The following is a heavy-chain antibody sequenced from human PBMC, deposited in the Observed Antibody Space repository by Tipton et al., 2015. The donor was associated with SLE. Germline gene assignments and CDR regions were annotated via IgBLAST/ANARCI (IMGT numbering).Heavy chain of an antibody. V-gene: IGHV4-39*07. CDR1: GGSISTDDYS. Sequence: TLSLTCTVSGGSISTDDYSWGWIRQPPGKGLEWIGGLYYGGSTFYNPSLKSRVTISGDTSKKQFSLNLSSVTAADTAVYYCARVPRTFYYDYSGHFDYWGPGTLVTVSS. D-gene: IGHD3-22*01. J-gene: IGHJ4*02. CDR2: LYYGGST. CDR3: ARVPRTFYYDYSGHFDY.